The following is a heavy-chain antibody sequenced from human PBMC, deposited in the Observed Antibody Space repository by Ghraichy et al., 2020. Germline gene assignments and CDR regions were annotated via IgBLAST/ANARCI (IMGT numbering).Heavy chain of an antibody. D-gene: IGHD1-26*01. CDR3: ARGVGATTTFDY. V-gene: IGHV1-69*06. J-gene: IGHJ4*02. Sequence: SVKVSCKASGGTFSSYAIRWVRQAPGQGLEWMGGIIPIFGTANYAQKFQGRVTITADKSTSTAYMELSSLRSEDTAVYYCARGVGATTTFDYWGQGTLVTVPS. CDR1: GGTFSSYA. CDR2: IIPIFGTA.